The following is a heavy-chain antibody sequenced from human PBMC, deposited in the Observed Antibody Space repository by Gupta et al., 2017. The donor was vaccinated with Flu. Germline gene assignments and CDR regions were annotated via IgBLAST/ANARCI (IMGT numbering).Heavy chain of an antibody. CDR3: ARAWDVTVAGTFDY. CDR1: GFTFNTYG. V-gene: IGHV3-21*01. J-gene: IGHJ4*02. CDR2: ISSSSSYI. Sequence: EVQLVESGGGLVKPGGSLRLSCAASGFTFNTYGMNWVRQAPGKGLEWVSSISSSSSYIYYADSVKGRFTISRHNAKNSLYLQMNSLRDEDTAVYYCARAWDVTVAGTFDYWGQGTLVTVS. D-gene: IGHD6-19*01.